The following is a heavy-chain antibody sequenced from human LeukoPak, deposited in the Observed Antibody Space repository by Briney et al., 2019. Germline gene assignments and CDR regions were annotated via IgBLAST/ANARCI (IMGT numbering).Heavy chain of an antibody. V-gene: IGHV3-74*01. CDR3: ARGYSSSWYNWLDP. D-gene: IGHD6-13*01. J-gene: IGHJ5*02. Sequence: GGSLRLSCAASGFTFSTYDMHWVRQAPGKGLVWVSQINNDGSTTRYADSVKGRFTISRDNAENTLYLQMNSLRAEDAAVYYCARGYSSSWYNWLDPWGQGTLVTVSS. CDR1: GFTFSTYD. CDR2: INNDGSTT.